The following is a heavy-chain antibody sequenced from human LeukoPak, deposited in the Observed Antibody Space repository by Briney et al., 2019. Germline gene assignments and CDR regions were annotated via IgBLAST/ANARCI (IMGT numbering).Heavy chain of an antibody. CDR3: ARLVVVIKGNWFDP. CDR2: IYSGGST. J-gene: IGHJ5*02. CDR1: GFTVSSNY. Sequence: AGGSLRLSCAASGFTVSSNYMSWVRQAPGKGLEWVSVIYSGGSTYYADSVKGRFTISRDNSKNTLYLQMNSLRAEDTAVYYCARLVVVIKGNWFDPWGQGTLVTVSS. V-gene: IGHV3-66*01. D-gene: IGHD3-22*01.